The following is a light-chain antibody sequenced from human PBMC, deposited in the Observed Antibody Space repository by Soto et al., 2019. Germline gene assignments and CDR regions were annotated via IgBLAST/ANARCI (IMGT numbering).Light chain of an antibody. V-gene: IGLV2-14*01. CDR1: STDVGDSNH. Sequence: QSVLTQPASVSGSPGQSITISCTGTSTDVGDSNHVSWYQHHPGKAPKLIIYEVSYRPSGVSNRFSGSKSAYTASLTTSGLQAEDEADYYCNSQTTSGIRVFGTGTKVTVL. CDR2: EVS. CDR3: NSQTTSGIRV. J-gene: IGLJ1*01.